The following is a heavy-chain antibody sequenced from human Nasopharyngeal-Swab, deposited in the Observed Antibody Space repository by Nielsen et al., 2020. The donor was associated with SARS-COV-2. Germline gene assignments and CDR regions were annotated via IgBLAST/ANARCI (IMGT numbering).Heavy chain of an antibody. Sequence: GGSLRLTCAVSGFTFSSYGMHWVRQAPGQGSEGVAVISYDGSNKYYADSVKGRFTISRDNSKNTLYLQMNSLRAEDTAVYYCAKDGGDYLSTHIYHYYGMDVWGQGTTVTVSS. V-gene: IGHV3-30*18. CDR2: ISYDGSNK. CDR1: GFTFSSYG. D-gene: IGHD4-17*01. CDR3: AKDGGDYLSTHIYHYYGMDV. J-gene: IGHJ6*02.